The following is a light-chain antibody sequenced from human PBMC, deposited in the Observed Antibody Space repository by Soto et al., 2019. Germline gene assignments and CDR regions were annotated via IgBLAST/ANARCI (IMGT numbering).Light chain of an antibody. CDR2: EVT. V-gene: IGLV2-14*01. CDR1: SSDVGAYNF. CDR3: SSYNNGAPYV. J-gene: IGLJ1*01. Sequence: QSVLTQPSSVSGSPGQSITISGTGTSSDVGAYNFVSWYQHHPGRAPKLIIYEVTILPSGVSNRFSCSKSVNTASLTISCLQAEDEADYYCSSYNNGAPYVFGSGTKLTVL.